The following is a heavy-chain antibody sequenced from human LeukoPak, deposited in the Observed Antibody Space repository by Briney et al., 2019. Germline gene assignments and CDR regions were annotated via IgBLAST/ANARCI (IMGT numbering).Heavy chain of an antibody. CDR3: ARWQTYCSSTGCYAVTPFFDY. D-gene: IGHD2-2*01. CDR2: IYYSGST. Sequence: SETLSLTCTVSGGSISSSSYYWGWIRQPPGKGLEWIGSIYYSGSTYYNPSLKSRVTISVDTSKNQFSLKLSSVTAADTAVYYCARWQTYCSSTGCYAVTPFFDYWGQGTLVTVSS. CDR1: GGSISSSSYY. V-gene: IGHV4-39*01. J-gene: IGHJ4*02.